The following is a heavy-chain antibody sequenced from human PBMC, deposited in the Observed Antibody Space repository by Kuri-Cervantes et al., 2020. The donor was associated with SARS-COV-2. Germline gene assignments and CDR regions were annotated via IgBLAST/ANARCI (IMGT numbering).Heavy chain of an antibody. D-gene: IGHD4-23*01. V-gene: IGHV3-30*02. J-gene: IGHJ2*01. CDR3: ASGGNLINEWYFDH. CDR1: GFTFSSYI. Sequence: SLKISCAASGFTFSSYILKWVRQAPGKGLEWVAFIRYDGSNKYYADSVKCRFTISRDNSKNTLYLQMNSLRAEDTAVYYCASGGNLINEWYFDHWGRGTLVTVSS. CDR2: IRYDGSNK.